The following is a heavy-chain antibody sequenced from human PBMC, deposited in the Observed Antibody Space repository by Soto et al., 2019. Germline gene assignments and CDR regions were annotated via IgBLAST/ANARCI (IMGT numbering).Heavy chain of an antibody. CDR2: IWHDGSGT. CDR3: VRDPVALRNRVRVGYFNL. V-gene: IGHV3-33*01. Sequence: QVKLVESGGGVVQPGRSLRLSCAASGVVFTTYGMHWVRQAPGKGLEWVGVIWHDGSGTYYADALKGRFTISRDNSKNTLFLQMDSLTVEDTAVYYCVRDPVALRNRVRVGYFNLWGRGTQVTVSS. J-gene: IGHJ2*01. CDR1: GVVFTTYG. D-gene: IGHD1-26*01.